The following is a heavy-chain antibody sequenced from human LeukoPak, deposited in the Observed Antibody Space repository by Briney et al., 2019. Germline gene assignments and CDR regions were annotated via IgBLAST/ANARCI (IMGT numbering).Heavy chain of an antibody. CDR1: GFIFSSNY. V-gene: IGHV3-53*01. Sequence: GSLRLSCAASGFIFSSNYMTCVRQAPGKGLEWVSVIYSDGSTYYADSVKGRFTISRDNSKNTLYLQMNSLRPDDTAVYYCVRGRYHGDDFDYWGQGTLVTVSS. CDR2: IYSDGST. J-gene: IGHJ4*02. D-gene: IGHD4-17*01. CDR3: VRGRYHGDDFDY.